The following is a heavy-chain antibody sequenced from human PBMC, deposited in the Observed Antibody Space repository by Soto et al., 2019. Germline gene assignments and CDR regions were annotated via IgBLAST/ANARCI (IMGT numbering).Heavy chain of an antibody. CDR1: GFTFSSYG. CDR2: ISYDGSNK. V-gene: IGHV3-30*18. Sequence: QVQLVESGGGVVQPGRSLRLSCAASGFTFSSYGMHWVRQAPGKGLEWVAVISYDGSNKYYADSVKGRFTISRDNSKNTLYLQMNSLRAEDTAVYYCAKDVSGSYLGYWGQGTLVTVSS. J-gene: IGHJ4*02. D-gene: IGHD1-26*01. CDR3: AKDVSGSYLGY.